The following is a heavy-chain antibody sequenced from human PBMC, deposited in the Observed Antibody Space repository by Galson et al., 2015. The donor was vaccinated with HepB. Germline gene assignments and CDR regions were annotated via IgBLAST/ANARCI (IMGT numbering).Heavy chain of an antibody. J-gene: IGHJ4*02. CDR2: INTNTGNP. CDR3: ARDDVGGTYFDY. CDR1: GYNINKYA. V-gene: IGHV7-4-1*02. Sequence: SVKVSCKASGYNINKYAMNWVRQAPGQGLEWMGWINTNTGNPTYAQGFTGRFVFSLDTSVSTVYLQISSLEAADTAMYYCARDDVGGTYFDYWGQGTLVTVSS. D-gene: IGHD1-1*01.